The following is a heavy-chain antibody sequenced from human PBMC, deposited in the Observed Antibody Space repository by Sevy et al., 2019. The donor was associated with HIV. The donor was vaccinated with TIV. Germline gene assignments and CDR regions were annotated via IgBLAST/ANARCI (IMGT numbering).Heavy chain of an antibody. CDR2: ISYDGSNK. D-gene: IGHD2-2*01. J-gene: IGHJ5*02. CDR3: ARGVGGYCSSTSCAGDWFDP. CDR1: GFTFSSYA. V-gene: IGHV3-30-3*01. Sequence: GGSLRLSCAASGFTFSSYAMHWVRQAPGKGLEWVALISYDGSNKYYADSVKGRFTISRDNSKNTLYLQMNSLRAEDTAVYYCARGVGGYCSSTSCAGDWFDPWGQGTLVTVSS.